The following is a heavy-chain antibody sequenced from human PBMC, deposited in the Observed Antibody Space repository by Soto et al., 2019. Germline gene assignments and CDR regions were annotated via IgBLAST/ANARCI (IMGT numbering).Heavy chain of an antibody. CDR3: ARDGITIFGVVPDNYGMDV. CDR1: GDSVSSNSAA. J-gene: IGHJ6*02. CDR2: AYHRSKWYN. Sequence: SQTLSLTCAISGDSVSSNSAAWNWIRQSPSRGLEWLGRAYHRSKWYNDYAVSVKSRITINPDTSKNQFSLQLNSVTPEDTAVYYCARDGITIFGVVPDNYGMDVWGQGTTVTVS. V-gene: IGHV6-1*01. D-gene: IGHD3-3*01.